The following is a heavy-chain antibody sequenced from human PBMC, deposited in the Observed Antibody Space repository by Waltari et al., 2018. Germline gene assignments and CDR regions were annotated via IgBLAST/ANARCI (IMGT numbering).Heavy chain of an antibody. Sequence: QVLLVQSGAEMKKPGASVKVSCKASGYTFVAYNLHWVRQAPGQGLEWMGVINPNSGGTKFAQKFQGRVTMTRDTSITTAYMELSRLTFDDTAVYYCARVNFDISGYYPDNYFDYWGQGILVTVSS. D-gene: IGHD3-22*01. CDR1: GYTFVAYN. J-gene: IGHJ4*02. V-gene: IGHV1-2*02. CDR3: ARVNFDISGYYPDNYFDY. CDR2: INPNSGGT.